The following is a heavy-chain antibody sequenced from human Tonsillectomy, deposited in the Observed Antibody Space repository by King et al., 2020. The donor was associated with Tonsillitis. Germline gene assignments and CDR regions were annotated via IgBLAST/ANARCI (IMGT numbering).Heavy chain of an antibody. D-gene: IGHD7-27*01. J-gene: IGHJ4*02. V-gene: IGHV3-48*04. Sequence: VQLVESGGGFVQPGGSLRLSCAASGLIFSDYSMNWVRQAPGKGLEWVSYIDSGSGNIDYADSVKGRFTISRDNAKNSLYLQMSGLRAEDTALYYCARDLNWGFDYWGQGTLVTVPS. CDR2: IDSGSGNI. CDR1: GLIFSDYS. CDR3: ARDLNWGFDY.